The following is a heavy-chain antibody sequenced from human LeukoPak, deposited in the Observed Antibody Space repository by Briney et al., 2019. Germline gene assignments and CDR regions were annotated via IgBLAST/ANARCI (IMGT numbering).Heavy chain of an antibody. V-gene: IGHV4-39*01. D-gene: IGHD5-18*01. Sequence: PSETLSLTCTVSGGSISSSSYYRGWIRQPPGKGLEWIGSIYYSGGTYYKPSLKSRVTISVDTSKNQFSLKLSSVTAADTAVYYCARTGYYYFDYWGQGTLVTVSS. CDR1: GGSISSSSYY. J-gene: IGHJ4*02. CDR3: ARTGYYYFDY. CDR2: IYYSGGT.